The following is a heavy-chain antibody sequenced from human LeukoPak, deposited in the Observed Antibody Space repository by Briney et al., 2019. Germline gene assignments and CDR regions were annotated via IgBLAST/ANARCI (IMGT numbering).Heavy chain of an antibody. D-gene: IGHD3-10*01. Sequence: GGSLRLSCAASGFTFSRSGLTFRNYDLNWVRQAPGKGLEGVPYISSRASAVYYADSVKGRFTVSRDNAKNSLYLQMDSLRAEDTAVYYCASSLTMVRGDYWGQGTLVTVSS. CDR1: GFTFSRSGLTFRNYD. CDR2: ISSRASAV. V-gene: IGHV3-48*03. CDR3: ASSLTMVRGDY. J-gene: IGHJ4*02.